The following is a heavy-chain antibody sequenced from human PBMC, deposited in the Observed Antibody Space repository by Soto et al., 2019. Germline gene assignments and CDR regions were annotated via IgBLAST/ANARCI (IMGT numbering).Heavy chain of an antibody. CDR3: ARPTEPGTSDAFVI. CDR1: GGSISSTTYY. J-gene: IGHJ3*02. Sequence: HLQLQESGPGLVKPSETLSLTCTVSGGSISSTTYYWGWIRQPPGKGLEWIGSIYRSGSTYYNPSLNSRVTISVDTSNDQFSLRLRSVTAADTAVYYCARPTEPGTSDAFVIWGQGTKVTV. D-gene: IGHD1-1*01. CDR2: IYRSGST. V-gene: IGHV4-39*01.